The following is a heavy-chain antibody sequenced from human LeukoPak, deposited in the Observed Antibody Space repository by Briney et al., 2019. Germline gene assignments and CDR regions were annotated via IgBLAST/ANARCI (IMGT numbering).Heavy chain of an antibody. Sequence: SETLSLTCAVYGGSFSGYYWSWIRQPPGKGLEWIGEINHSGSTNYNPSLKSRVTISVDTSKNQFSLKLSSVTAADTAVYYCARTSYEYYDFWSGYFDYWGQGTLVTVSS. CDR3: ARTSYEYYDFWSGYFDY. CDR1: GGSFSGYY. D-gene: IGHD3-3*01. CDR2: INHSGST. V-gene: IGHV4-34*01. J-gene: IGHJ4*02.